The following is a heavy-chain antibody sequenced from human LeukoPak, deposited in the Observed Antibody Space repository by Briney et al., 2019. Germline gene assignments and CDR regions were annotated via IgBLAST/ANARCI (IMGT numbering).Heavy chain of an antibody. J-gene: IGHJ5*02. CDR1: GGTFSSYA. Sequence: GASVKVSCKASGGTFSSYAISWVRQAPGQGLEWMGGIIPIFGTANYAQKFQGRVTITTDESTSTACMEPSSLRSEDTAVYYCARTPLANEIYNWLDPWGQGTLVTVSS. V-gene: IGHV1-69*05. D-gene: IGHD1-1*01. CDR2: IIPIFGTA. CDR3: ARTPLANEIYNWLDP.